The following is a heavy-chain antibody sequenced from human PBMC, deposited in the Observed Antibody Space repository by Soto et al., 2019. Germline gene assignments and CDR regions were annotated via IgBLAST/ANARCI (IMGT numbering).Heavy chain of an antibody. V-gene: IGHV3-7*01. CDR3: ARGLAKRITGTGSTNYYYYYMDV. CDR1: GFTFSSYW. D-gene: IGHD1-7*01. J-gene: IGHJ6*03. Sequence: GSLRLSCAASGFTFSSYWMSWVRQAPGKGLEWVANIKQDGSEKYYVDSVKGRFTISRDNAKNSLYLQMNSLRAEDTAVYYCARGLAKRITGTGSTNYYYYYMDVWGKGTTVTVSS. CDR2: IKQDGSEK.